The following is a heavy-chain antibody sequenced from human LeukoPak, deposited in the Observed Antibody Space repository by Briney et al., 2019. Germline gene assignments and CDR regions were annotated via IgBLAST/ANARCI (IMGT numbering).Heavy chain of an antibody. D-gene: IGHD2-2*01. CDR1: GYTLTELS. V-gene: IGHV1-24*01. J-gene: IGHJ5*02. CDR3: ATVVPAAIYWFDP. CDR2: FDPEDGET. Sequence: ASVKVSCKVSGYTLTELSMDWVRQAPGKGLEWMGGFDPEDGETIYAQKFQGRVTMTEDTSTDTAYMELSSLRSEDTAVYYCATVVPAAIYWFDPWGQGTLVTVSS.